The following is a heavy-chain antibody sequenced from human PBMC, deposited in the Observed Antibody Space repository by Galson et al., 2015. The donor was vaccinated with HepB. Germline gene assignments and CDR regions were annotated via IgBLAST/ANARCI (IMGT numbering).Heavy chain of an antibody. J-gene: IGHJ2*01. CDR1: GFTFSSYA. V-gene: IGHV3-23*01. CDR2: ISGSGVST. D-gene: IGHD4-23*01. CDR3: ALLGNPLLPYWYFDL. Sequence: SLRLSCAASGFTFSSYAMSWVRQAPGKGLEWVSAISGSGVSTYYADSVKGRFTISRDNSKNTLYLQMNSLRAEDTAVYYCALLGNPLLPYWYFDLWGRGTLVTVSS.